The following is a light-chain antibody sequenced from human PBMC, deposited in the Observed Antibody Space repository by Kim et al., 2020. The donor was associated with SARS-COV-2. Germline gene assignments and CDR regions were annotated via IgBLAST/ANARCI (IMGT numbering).Light chain of an antibody. J-gene: IGKJ4*01. CDR3: QRRSGWPLT. CDR2: DAS. V-gene: IGKV3-11*01. Sequence: EIVLTQSPATLSLSPGERATLSCRASQSVNSYLAWYQQKPGQAPRLLIYDASNRATGIPARFSGSGSGTDFTLTISSLEPEDFAVYYTQRRSGWPLTFGGGTKVDIK. CDR1: QSVNSY.